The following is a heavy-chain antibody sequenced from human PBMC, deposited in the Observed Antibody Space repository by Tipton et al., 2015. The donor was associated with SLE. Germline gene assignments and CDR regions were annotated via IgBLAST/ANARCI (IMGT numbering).Heavy chain of an antibody. D-gene: IGHD2-15*01. CDR3: AKSLVVVVAATSDY. Sequence: SLRLSCAASGFTFSSYAMSWVRQAPGKGLEWVSAISGSGGSTYYADSVKGRFTISRDNSKNTLYLQMNSLRAEDTAVYYCAKSLVVVVAATSDYWGQGTLVTVSS. CDR1: GFTFSSYA. CDR2: ISGSGGST. V-gene: IGHV3-23*01. J-gene: IGHJ4*02.